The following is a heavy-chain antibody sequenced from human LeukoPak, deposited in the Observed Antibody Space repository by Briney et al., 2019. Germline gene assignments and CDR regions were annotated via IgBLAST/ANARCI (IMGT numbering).Heavy chain of an antibody. D-gene: IGHD3-3*01. CDR1: GGSISSYY. CDR2: IYTSGST. V-gene: IGHV4-4*07. CDR3: ARDVSDYDSWSGYMDYYYYMDV. Sequence: SETLSLTCTVSGGSISSYYWSWIRQPAGKGLEWIGRIYTSGSTNYNPSLKSRVTMSVDTSKNQSSLKLSSVTAADTAVYYCARDVSDYDSWSGYMDYYYYMDVWGKGTTVTVSS. J-gene: IGHJ6*03.